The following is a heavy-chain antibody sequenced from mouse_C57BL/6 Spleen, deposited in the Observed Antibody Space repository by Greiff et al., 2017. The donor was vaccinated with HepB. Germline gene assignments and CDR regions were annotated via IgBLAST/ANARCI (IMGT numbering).Heavy chain of an antibody. CDR1: GFTFSSYA. D-gene: IGHD1-1*01. CDR2: ISDGGSYT. Sequence: EVKVVESGGGLVKPGGSLKLSCAASGFTFSSYAMSWVRQTPEKRLEWVATISDGGSYTYYPDNVKGRFTISRDNAKNNLYLQMSHLKSEDTAMYYCARDNTTVPFDYWGQGTTLTVSS. CDR3: ARDNTTVPFDY. V-gene: IGHV5-4*01. J-gene: IGHJ2*01.